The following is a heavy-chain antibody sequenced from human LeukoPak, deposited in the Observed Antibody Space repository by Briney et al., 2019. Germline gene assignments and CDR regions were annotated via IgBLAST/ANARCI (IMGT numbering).Heavy chain of an antibody. CDR1: GYTFTSYD. CDR2: MNPNSGNT. CDR3: ARGYRPYTMVRRAGYYGMDV. J-gene: IGHJ6*02. V-gene: IGHV1-8*01. D-gene: IGHD3-10*01. Sequence: ASVKVSCKASGYTFTSYDINWVRQATGQGLEWMGWMNPNSGNTGYAQKFQGRVTMTRNTSISTAYMELSSLRSEDTAVYYCARGYRPYTMVRRAGYYGMDVWGQGTTVTVSS.